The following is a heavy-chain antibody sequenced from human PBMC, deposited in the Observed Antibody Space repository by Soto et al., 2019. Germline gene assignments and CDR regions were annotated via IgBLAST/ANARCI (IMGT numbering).Heavy chain of an antibody. CDR2: ISYDGSNK. V-gene: IGHV3-30*18. Sequence: GGSLRLSCAASGFTFSSYGMHWVRQAPGKGLEWVAVISYDGSNKYYADSVKGRFTISRDISRNTLYLQMNSLRAEDSAVYYCAKQTYSYDSSGSNFDYWGQGTLVTVSS. D-gene: IGHD3-22*01. CDR1: GFTFSSYG. CDR3: AKQTYSYDSSGSNFDY. J-gene: IGHJ4*02.